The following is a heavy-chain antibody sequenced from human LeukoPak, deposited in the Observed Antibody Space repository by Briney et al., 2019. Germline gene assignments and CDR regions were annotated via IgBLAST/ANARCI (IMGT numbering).Heavy chain of an antibody. CDR3: AREDYGGNPNFDY. Sequence: PSETLSLTCTVSGGSMSIYYWSWIRQPPGKGLEWIGYIDYSGSTNYNASIKSRVTISVDTSKNQFSLKLNSVTAADTAVYYCAREDYGGNPNFDYRGQGTLVTVSS. D-gene: IGHD4-23*01. CDR1: GGSMSIYY. V-gene: IGHV4-59*01. J-gene: IGHJ4*02. CDR2: IDYSGST.